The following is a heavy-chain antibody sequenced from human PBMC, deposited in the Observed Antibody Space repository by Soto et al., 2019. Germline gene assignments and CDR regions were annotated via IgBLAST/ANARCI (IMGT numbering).Heavy chain of an antibody. Sequence: QVQLVESGGDLVKPGGSLRLSCAASGFTFSNYYMSWIRQAPGKGLEWLSYIDSSGSTIYYADSVKGRFTISRDNAKNSLYLKMNSLRAEDTAMYDCARRAYDSRGYYATDVDSWGQGTLVTVSS. CDR1: GFTFSNYY. V-gene: IGHV3-11*01. CDR2: IDSSGSTI. J-gene: IGHJ4*02. D-gene: IGHD3-22*01. CDR3: ARRAYDSRGYYATDVDS.